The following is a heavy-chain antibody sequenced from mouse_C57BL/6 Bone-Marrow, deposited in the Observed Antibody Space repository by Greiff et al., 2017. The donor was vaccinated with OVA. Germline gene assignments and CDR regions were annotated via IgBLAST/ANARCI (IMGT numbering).Heavy chain of an antibody. CDR3: ARDSYSSMDY. CDR2: RRNKANDYTT. V-gene: IGHV7-1*01. CDR1: GFTFSDFY. J-gene: IGHJ4*01. Sequence: EVMLVESGGGLVQSGRSLRLSCATSGFTFSDFYMEWVRQAPGKGLEWIAARRNKANDYTTEYSASVKGRFIVSRDTSKSILYLQMNALRAEDTAIYYCARDSYSSMDYWGQGTSVTVSS. D-gene: IGHD2-10*01.